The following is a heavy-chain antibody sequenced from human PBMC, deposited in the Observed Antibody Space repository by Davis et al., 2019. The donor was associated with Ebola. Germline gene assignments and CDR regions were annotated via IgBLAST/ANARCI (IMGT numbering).Heavy chain of an antibody. Sequence: GESLKISCAASGFTFRNYWMHWVRQAPGKGLVWVSRIKTDGSSITYADSVKGRFTISRDNAKNMVYLQMNSLRAEDTAVYYCTRVGYGDSWRWFDSWGQGTLVTVSS. J-gene: IGHJ5*01. CDR3: TRVGYGDSWRWFDS. CDR1: GFTFRNYW. CDR2: IKTDGSSI. V-gene: IGHV3-74*03. D-gene: IGHD4-17*01.